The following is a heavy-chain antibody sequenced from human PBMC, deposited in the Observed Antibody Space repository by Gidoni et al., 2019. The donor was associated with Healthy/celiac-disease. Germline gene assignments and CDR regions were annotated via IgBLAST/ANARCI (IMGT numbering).Heavy chain of an antibody. J-gene: IGHJ4*02. CDR2: TRNKANSYPT. CDR3: ARVYYDSSGLDY. V-gene: IGHV3-72*01. Sequence: EVQLVESGGGLVQPGGSLRLPCAASGFTFSDHYMDWGRQAPGKGLEWVGRTRNKANSYPTEYAASVKGRFTSSRDDSKNSLYLQMNSLKTEDTAVYYCARVYYDSSGLDYWGQGTLVTVSS. D-gene: IGHD3-22*01. CDR1: GFTFSDHY.